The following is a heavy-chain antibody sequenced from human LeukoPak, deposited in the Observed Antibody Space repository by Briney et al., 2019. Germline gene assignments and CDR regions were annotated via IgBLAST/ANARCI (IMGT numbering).Heavy chain of an antibody. D-gene: IGHD3-22*01. CDR2: MSPNSGNT. CDR1: GYTFTSYD. CDR3: ARTAPYYYDSSGSNDY. V-gene: IGHV1-8*01. J-gene: IGHJ4*02. Sequence: ASVKVSCKASGYTFTSYDNNWVRQATGQGLEWMGWMSPNSGNTGYAQKFQGRVTMTRNTSISTAYMELSSLRSEDTAVYYCARTAPYYYDSSGSNDYWGQGTLVTVSS.